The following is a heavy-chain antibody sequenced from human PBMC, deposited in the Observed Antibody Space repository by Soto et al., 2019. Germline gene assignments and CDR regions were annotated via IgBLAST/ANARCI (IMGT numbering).Heavy chain of an antibody. V-gene: IGHV1-69*13. Sequence: ASVKVSCKASGPTFSSYAISWVRHAPGQGLDWMGGIIPIFGTANYAQKFQGRVTITADESTSTAYMELSSLRSEDTAVYYCARDLHQMLSHKHYYYYLDVWGTGTTVTVSS. CDR1: GPTFSSYA. J-gene: IGHJ6*03. CDR3: ARDLHQMLSHKHYYYYLDV. D-gene: IGHD2-2*01. CDR2: IIPIFGTA.